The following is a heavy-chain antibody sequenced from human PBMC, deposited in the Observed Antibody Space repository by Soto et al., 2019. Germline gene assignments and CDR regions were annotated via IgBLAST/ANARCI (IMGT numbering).Heavy chain of an antibody. CDR2: IWYDGSNK. J-gene: IGHJ4*02. Sequence: GGSLRLSCAASGFTFSSYGMHWVRQAPGKGLEWVAVIWYDGSNKYYADSVKGRFTISRDNSKNTLYLQMNSLRAEDTAVYYCARDRSPLNPPHFDYWGQGTLVTVSS. CDR3: ARDRSPLNPPHFDY. CDR1: GFTFSSYG. V-gene: IGHV3-33*01.